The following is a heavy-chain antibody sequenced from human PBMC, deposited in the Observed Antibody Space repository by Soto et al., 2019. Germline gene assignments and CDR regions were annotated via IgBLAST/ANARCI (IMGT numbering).Heavy chain of an antibody. Sequence: PSETLSLTCTVSGGSISSTTYSWGWIRQPPGKGLEWIGSMYYSGTTYSNPSLQSRVTISVDTSNNQFSLKLSSVTAADTAVYYCARFPDYYGSGSYYNTHWFDPWGQGTLVTVSS. CDR3: ARFPDYYGSGSYYNTHWFDP. D-gene: IGHD3-10*01. V-gene: IGHV4-39*07. CDR2: MYYSGTT. J-gene: IGHJ5*02. CDR1: GGSISSTTYS.